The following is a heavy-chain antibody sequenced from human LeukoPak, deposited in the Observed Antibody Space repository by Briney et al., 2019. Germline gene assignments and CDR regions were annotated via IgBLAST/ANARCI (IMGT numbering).Heavy chain of an antibody. Sequence: MPSETLSLSCTVSGGSISSYYWSWIRQPPGKGLEWIGYIYYSGSTNYNPSLKSRVTISVDTSKNQFSLKLSSVTAADTAVYYCAREDPGVVALLDRYFDLWGRGTLVTVSS. V-gene: IGHV4-59*01. J-gene: IGHJ2*01. D-gene: IGHD2-15*01. CDR3: AREDPGVVALLDRYFDL. CDR2: IYYSGST. CDR1: GGSISSYY.